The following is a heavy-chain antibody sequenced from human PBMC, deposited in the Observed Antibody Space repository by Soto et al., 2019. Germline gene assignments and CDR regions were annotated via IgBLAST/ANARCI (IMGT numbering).Heavy chain of an antibody. D-gene: IGHD5-12*01. CDR2: INPSGGRT. J-gene: IGHJ6*02. Sequence: ASVKVSCKASGYTFTGYYIHWVRQAPGQGLEWMGMINPSGGRTNYAQKFQGRVNMTRDTSTSTVYMEVSSPRSEDTAVYYCGRGGYDQAGYYGLDIWGQGTTVTVSS. CDR3: GRGGYDQAGYYGLDI. V-gene: IGHV1-46*01. CDR1: GYTFTGYY.